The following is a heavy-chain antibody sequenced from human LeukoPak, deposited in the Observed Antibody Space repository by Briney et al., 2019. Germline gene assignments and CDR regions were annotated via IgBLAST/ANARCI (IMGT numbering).Heavy chain of an antibody. CDR1: GGSISSGAYS. D-gene: IGHD6-13*01. V-gene: IGHV4-30-2*01. J-gene: IGHJ4*02. CDR3: ASIAAAGISIDY. Sequence: SETLSLTCAVSGGSISSGAYSWSWIRQPPGKGLEWIGYIYHSGSTYYNPSLKSRVTISVDRSKNQFSLKLSSVTAADTAVYYCASIAAAGISIDYWGQGTLVTVSS. CDR2: IYHSGST.